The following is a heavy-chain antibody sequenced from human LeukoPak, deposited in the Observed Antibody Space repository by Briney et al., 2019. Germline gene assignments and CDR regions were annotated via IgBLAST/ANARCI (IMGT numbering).Heavy chain of an antibody. J-gene: IGHJ4*02. Sequence: PSETLSLTCAVYGGSFIGYYWSWIRHRPGKGLEWIGEINHSGSTNYNPSLKSRVTISVDTSKNQFYLKLSSVTAADAAVYYCARSRYDYVWGSYRSLLFDYWGQGTLVTVSS. CDR2: INHSGST. V-gene: IGHV4-34*01. D-gene: IGHD3-16*02. CDR1: GGSFIGYY. CDR3: ARSRYDYVWGSYRSLLFDY.